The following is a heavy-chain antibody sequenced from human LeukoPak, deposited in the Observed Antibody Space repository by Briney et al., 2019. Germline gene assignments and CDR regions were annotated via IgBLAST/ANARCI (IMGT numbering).Heavy chain of an antibody. CDR2: IIPIFGTA. CDR3: ARESTYTGYYYYMDV. V-gene: IGHV1-69*05. J-gene: IGHJ6*03. Sequence: SVTVSCKASGGTFSSYAVSWVRQAPGQGLEWMGGIIPIFGTANYAQKFQGRVTITTDESTSPAYMELSSLRSEDTAVYYCARESTYTGYYYYMDVWGKGTTVTVAS. CDR1: GGTFSSYA. D-gene: IGHD2-2*02.